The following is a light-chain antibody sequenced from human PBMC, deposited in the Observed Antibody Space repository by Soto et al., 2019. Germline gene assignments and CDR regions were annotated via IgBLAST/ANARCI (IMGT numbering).Light chain of an antibody. CDR3: QQYNHYWT. Sequence: DIQMTQSPSTLPASVGDRVTITCRASQSISNWLAWYQQKPGKAPKVLIYDASSLESGVPSRFSGSGSGTEFSLTISSLQPDDFATYYCQQYNHYWTFGQGTKVDIK. V-gene: IGKV1-5*01. J-gene: IGKJ1*01. CDR1: QSISNW. CDR2: DAS.